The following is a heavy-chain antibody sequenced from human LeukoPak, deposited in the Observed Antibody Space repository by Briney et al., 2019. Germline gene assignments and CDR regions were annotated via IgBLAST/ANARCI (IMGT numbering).Heavy chain of an antibody. CDR2: INANHGGT. J-gene: IGHJ4*02. D-gene: IGHD7-27*01. V-gene: IGHV1-2*02. Sequence: ASVKVSCKTSGFTFSNSAMQWVRQARGQGLEWMGWINANHGGTHYAQNFQGRVTMTRDTSISTVYMELSRLRSDDTAFYYCARDHNWGPGYWGQGTLVTVSS. CDR3: ARDHNWGPGY. CDR1: GFTFSNSA.